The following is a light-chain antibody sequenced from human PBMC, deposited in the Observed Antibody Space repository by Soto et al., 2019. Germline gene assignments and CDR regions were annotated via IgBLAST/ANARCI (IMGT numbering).Light chain of an antibody. CDR1: QSVSST. J-gene: IGKJ1*01. CDR2: GAS. Sequence: EIVMTQSPATLSVSPGERATLSCRASQSVSSTLAWYQQKPGQAPRLLIYGASTRATGIPARFSGSGSGTEFTLTISSLQSEDFAVYYCQQYNNWPHMAFGQGPKVEIK. CDR3: QQYNNWPHMA. V-gene: IGKV3-15*01.